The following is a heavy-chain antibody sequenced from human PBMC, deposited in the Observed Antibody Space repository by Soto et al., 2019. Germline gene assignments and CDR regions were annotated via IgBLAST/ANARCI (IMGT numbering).Heavy chain of an antibody. D-gene: IGHD6-19*01. V-gene: IGHV4-4*07. J-gene: IGHJ5*02. CDR1: GGSISSYY. CDR3: ARYIRYSRGSRDNWFYP. CDR2: IYTSGST. Sequence: LSETLSLTCTVSGGSISSYYWSWIRQPAGKGLEWIGRIYTSGSTNYNPSLKSRVTMSVDTSKNQFSLKLSSVTAADTAVYYCARYIRYSRGSRDNWFYPWGQGTRFTV.